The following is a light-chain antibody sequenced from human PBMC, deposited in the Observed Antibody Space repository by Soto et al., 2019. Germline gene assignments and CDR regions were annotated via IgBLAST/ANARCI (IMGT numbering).Light chain of an antibody. CDR1: SSDVGGYNF. V-gene: IGLV2-8*01. J-gene: IGLJ2*01. Sequence: QSALTQPPSASGSPGQSVTISCTGASSDVGGYNFVSWYQQHPGKAPKLMIYDVTKRPSGVPDRFSGSKSGNTASLTVSGLQVDDEADYYCSSYAGSSIPVAFGGGTQRTVL. CDR3: SSYAGSSIPVA. CDR2: DVT.